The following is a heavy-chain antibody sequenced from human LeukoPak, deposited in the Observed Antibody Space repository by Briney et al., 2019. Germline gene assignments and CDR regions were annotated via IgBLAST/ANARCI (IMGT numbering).Heavy chain of an antibody. J-gene: IGHJ4*02. V-gene: IGHV3-21*01. D-gene: IGHD6-13*01. CDR3: ARDEEAAAPLDY. CDR1: GFTFSSYS. Sequence: PGGSLRLSCAASGFTFSSYSMNWVRQAPGKGLEWVSSISSSSYIYYADSVKGRFTISRDNAKNSLYLQMNSLRAEDTAVYYCARDEEAAAPLDYWGQGTLVTVSS. CDR2: ISSSSYI.